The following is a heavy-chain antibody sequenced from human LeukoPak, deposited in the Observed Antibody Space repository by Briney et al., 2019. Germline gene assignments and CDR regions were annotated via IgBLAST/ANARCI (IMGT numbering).Heavy chain of an antibody. CDR3: ARAQPTYYYDSSGYLSSHYYYMDV. J-gene: IGHJ6*03. CDR2: ISSSGSTI. CDR1: GFTFSDYY. Sequence: GGSLRLSCAASGFTFSDYYMSWIRQAPGKGPEWVSYISSSGSTIYYADSVKGRFTISRDNAKNSLYLQMNGLRAEDTAVYYCARAQPTYYYDSSGYLSSHYYYMDVWGKGTTVTVSS. D-gene: IGHD3-22*01. V-gene: IGHV3-11*01.